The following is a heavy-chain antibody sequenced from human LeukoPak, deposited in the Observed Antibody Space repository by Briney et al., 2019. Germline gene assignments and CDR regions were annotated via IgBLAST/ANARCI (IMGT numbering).Heavy chain of an antibody. Sequence: GGSLRLSCAASGFTFSSYGMHWVHQAPGKGLEWVAVIWYDGSNKYYADSVKGRFTISRDNSKNTLYLQMNSLRAEDTAVYYCARALAARSYFDYWGQGTLVTVSS. J-gene: IGHJ4*02. D-gene: IGHD6-6*01. CDR2: IWYDGSNK. CDR1: GFTFSSYG. V-gene: IGHV3-33*01. CDR3: ARALAARSYFDY.